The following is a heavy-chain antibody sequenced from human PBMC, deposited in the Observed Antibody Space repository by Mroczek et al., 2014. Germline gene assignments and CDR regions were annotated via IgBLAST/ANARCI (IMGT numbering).Heavy chain of an antibody. Sequence: QVQLQQWGPGLVKPSETLSLTCTVSGGSISSYYWSWIRQPPGKGLEWIGYIYYSGSTNYNPSLKSRVTISVDTSKNQFSLKLSSVTAADTAVYYCARAHYDILTGYSHYYFDYWAREPWSRLL. D-gene: IGHD3-9*01. CDR3: ARAHYDILTGYSHYYFDY. CDR2: IYYSGST. J-gene: IGHJ4*02. CDR1: GGSISSYY. V-gene: IGHV4-59*01.